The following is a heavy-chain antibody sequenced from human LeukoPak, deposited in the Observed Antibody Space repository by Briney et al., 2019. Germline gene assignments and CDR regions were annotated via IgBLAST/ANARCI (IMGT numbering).Heavy chain of an antibody. D-gene: IGHD5-18*01. Sequence: GGSLRLSCAASGFRFSDYWMHWVRQAPGKGLVWVSRIKSDGSSIVDADSVKGRLIVSRDNAKNTLYLEMNSLTAEDTAVYYCTRETRAAMVTVGALDVWGKGTMVTVSS. CDR1: GFRFSDYW. CDR3: TRETRAAMVTVGALDV. J-gene: IGHJ3*01. V-gene: IGHV3-74*01. CDR2: IKSDGSSI.